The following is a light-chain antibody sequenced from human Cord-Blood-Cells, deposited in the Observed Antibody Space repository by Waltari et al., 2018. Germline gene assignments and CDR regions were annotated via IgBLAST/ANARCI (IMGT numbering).Light chain of an antibody. J-gene: IGLJ2*01. V-gene: IGLV2-14*01. CDR3: SSYTSSSTVV. CDR2: DIS. Sequence: QSALTQPASVSGSPGQSITISCTGTSSDAGGYNYVSWYQQHPGKAPKLMIYDISNRPLWVSIPVSGSNPGNTASLTISGLQAEDEADYYCSSYTSSSTVVFGGGTKLTVL. CDR1: SSDAGGYNY.